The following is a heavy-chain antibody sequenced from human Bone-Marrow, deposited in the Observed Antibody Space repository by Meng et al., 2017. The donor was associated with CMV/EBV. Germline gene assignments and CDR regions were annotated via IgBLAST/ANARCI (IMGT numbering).Heavy chain of an antibody. J-gene: IGHJ4*02. CDR2: TYYRSKWYN. CDR1: GDSVSSNSAA. D-gene: IGHD6-6*01. CDR3: ARGVRESSIAARQRGLYFDY. Sequence: SETLSLTCAISGDSVSSNSAAWNWIRQSPSRGLEWLGRTYYRSKWYNDYAVSVKSRITINPDTSKNQFSLKLSSVTAADTAVYYCARGVRESSIAARQRGLYFDYWGQGTLVTVSS. V-gene: IGHV6-1*01.